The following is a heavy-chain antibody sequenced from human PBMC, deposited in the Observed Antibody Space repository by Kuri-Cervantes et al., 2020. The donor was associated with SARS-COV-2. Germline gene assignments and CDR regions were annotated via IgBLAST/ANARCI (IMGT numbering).Heavy chain of an antibody. J-gene: IGHJ6*03. V-gene: IGHV3-53*01. Sequence: GESLKISCAASGFTFSHFGMFWVRQAPGKGLEWVSVIYSGGSTYYADSVKGRFTISRDNSKNTLYLQMNSLRAEDTAVYYCAREVRTVGYYYYMDVWGKGTTVTVSS. CDR3: AREVRTVGYYYYMDV. CDR1: GFTFSHFG. D-gene: IGHD4-23*01. CDR2: IYSGGST.